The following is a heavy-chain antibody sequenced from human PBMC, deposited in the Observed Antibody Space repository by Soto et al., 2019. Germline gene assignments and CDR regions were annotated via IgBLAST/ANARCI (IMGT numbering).Heavy chain of an antibody. D-gene: IGHD4-17*01. CDR1: GFTFSNAW. J-gene: IGHJ4*02. CDR3: TTMTTVTTVGVY. CDR2: IKSKTDGGTT. Sequence: EVQLVESGGGLVKPGGSLRLSCAASGFTFSNAWMNWVRQAPGKGLEWVGRIKSKTDGGTTDYAAPVKGRFTISRDDSKNMLYLQMNSLKTEDTALYYCTTMTTVTTVGVYWGQGTLVTVSS. V-gene: IGHV3-15*01.